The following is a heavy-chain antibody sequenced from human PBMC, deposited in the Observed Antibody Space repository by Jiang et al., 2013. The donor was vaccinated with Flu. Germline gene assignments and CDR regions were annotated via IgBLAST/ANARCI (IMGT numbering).Heavy chain of an antibody. V-gene: IGHV5-51*01. CDR3: ARRAYSGYDYEL. D-gene: IGHD5-12*01. Sequence: PGDSDTRYSPSFQGQVTISADKSITTAYLQWSSLKASDTAMYYCARRAYSGYDYELWGQGTLVTVSS. CDR2: PGDSDT. J-gene: IGHJ4*02.